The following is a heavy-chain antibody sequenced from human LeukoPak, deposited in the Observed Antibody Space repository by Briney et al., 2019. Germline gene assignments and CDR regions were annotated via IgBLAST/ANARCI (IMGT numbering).Heavy chain of an antibody. CDR1: GFTFSTYT. J-gene: IGHJ4*02. CDR3: AKDFGRNLGGPGY. Sequence: PEGSLRLSCAASGFTFSTYTMAWVRQAPGGGLEWVSGISGNGGRTYYADSVKGRFAISRDDSKSTLYLQMNSLRGEDTAVYYCAKDFGRNLGGPGYWGRGTLVIVSS. V-gene: IGHV3-23*01. CDR2: ISGNGGRT. D-gene: IGHD1-14*01.